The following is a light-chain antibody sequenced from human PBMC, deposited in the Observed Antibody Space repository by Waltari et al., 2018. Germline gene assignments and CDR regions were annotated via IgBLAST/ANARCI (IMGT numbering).Light chain of an antibody. V-gene: IGLV2-8*01. Sequence: QSALIQPPSASGSPGQSVTISCTGTNFDVGDYNYVSWYQQHPGEAPKLIIYEVSERPSGVPNRFSGPKSDNTASLTVSGLQAEDEADYYCSSYTGSNKWVFGGGTKLTVL. CDR2: EVS. CDR1: NFDVGDYNY. J-gene: IGLJ3*02. CDR3: SSYTGSNKWV.